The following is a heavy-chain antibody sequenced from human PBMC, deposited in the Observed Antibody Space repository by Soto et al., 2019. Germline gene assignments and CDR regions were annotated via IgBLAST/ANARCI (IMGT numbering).Heavy chain of an antibody. Sequence: GGSLRLSCAASGFTFSGSAIHWVRQASGKGLEWVGRIRSKANSYATAYAASVKGRFTVSRDDSKNTAYLQMNSLKTEDTAVYYCTRLIVAGDCCLDYWGQGTLVTVSS. J-gene: IGHJ4*02. V-gene: IGHV3-73*01. D-gene: IGHD2-21*02. CDR2: IRSKANSYAT. CDR1: GFTFSGSA. CDR3: TRLIVAGDCCLDY.